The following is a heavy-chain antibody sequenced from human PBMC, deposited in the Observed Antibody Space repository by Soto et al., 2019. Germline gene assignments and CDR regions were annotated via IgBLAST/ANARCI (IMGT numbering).Heavy chain of an antibody. J-gene: IGHJ6*02. CDR2: INAGNGNT. V-gene: IGHV1-3*01. Sequence: ASVKVSCKASGYTFASYAMHWVRQAPGQRLEWMGWINAGNGNTKSSQKFQGRVTITRDTSARTAYMDLSSLRSEDTAVYYCARWMTTVTTSYYYYGMDVWGQGTTVTVSS. CDR1: GYTFASYA. D-gene: IGHD4-17*01. CDR3: ARWMTTVTTSYYYYGMDV.